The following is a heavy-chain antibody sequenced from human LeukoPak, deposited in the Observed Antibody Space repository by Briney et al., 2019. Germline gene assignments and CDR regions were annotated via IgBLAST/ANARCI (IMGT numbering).Heavy chain of an antibody. J-gene: IGHJ4*02. CDR3: ARAQTMAAAGTGPGDF. CDR1: GYTFIGYY. CDR2: INPSSGGT. Sequence: ASVKVSCKSSGYTFIGYYMHWVRQAPGQGLEWMGWINPSSGGTNYAQKFQGRVTMTRDTSISTAYMELSSLRSDDTAVYSCARAQTMAAAGTGPGDFWGQGTLVTVSS. V-gene: IGHV1-2*02. D-gene: IGHD6-13*01.